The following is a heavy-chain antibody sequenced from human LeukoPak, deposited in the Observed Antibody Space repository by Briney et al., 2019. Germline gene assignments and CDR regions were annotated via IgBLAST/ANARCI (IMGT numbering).Heavy chain of an antibody. CDR2: ISGGGGST. CDR3: AKYSSGYYYPFDY. D-gene: IGHD3-22*01. Sequence: GGSLRLSCAASGFTFSSYAMSWVRQAPGRGLEWVSAISGGGGSTYYADSVKGRFTISRDNSKNTLDLQMNSLRAEDTAVYYCAKYSSGYYYPFDYWGQGTLVTVSS. CDR1: GFTFSSYA. V-gene: IGHV3-23*01. J-gene: IGHJ4*02.